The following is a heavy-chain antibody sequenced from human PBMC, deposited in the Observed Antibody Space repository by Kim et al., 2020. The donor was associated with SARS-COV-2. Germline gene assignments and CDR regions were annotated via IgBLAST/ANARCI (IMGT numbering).Heavy chain of an antibody. CDR1: GYSFTSYW. J-gene: IGHJ4*02. CDR3: ARLPLGEMATTYVGYFDY. V-gene: IGHV5-51*01. D-gene: IGHD3-16*01. Sequence: GESLKISCKGSGYSFTSYWIGWVRQMPGKGLEWMGIIYPGDSDTRYSPSSQGQVTISADKSISTAYLQWSSLKASDTAMYYCARLPLGEMATTYVGYFDYWGQGTLVTVSS. CDR2: IYPGDSDT.